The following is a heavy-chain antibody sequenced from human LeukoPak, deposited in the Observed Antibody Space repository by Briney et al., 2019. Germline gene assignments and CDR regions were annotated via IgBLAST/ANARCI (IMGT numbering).Heavy chain of an antibody. Sequence: GGSLRLSCAASGFNFIDYSMNWVRQAPGKGLEWISYIGISSGNTKYADSVKGRFTISRNKARNSLYLQMNSLRVEDTAVYYCARDHRYAFDNWGHGTLVTVSS. J-gene: IGHJ4*01. V-gene: IGHV3-48*01. CDR3: ARDHRYAFDN. D-gene: IGHD5-12*01. CDR2: IGISSGNT. CDR1: GFNFIDYS.